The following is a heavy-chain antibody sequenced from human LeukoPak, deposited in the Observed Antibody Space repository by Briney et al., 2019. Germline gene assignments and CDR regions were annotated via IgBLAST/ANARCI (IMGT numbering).Heavy chain of an antibody. V-gene: IGHV3-66*01. J-gene: IGHJ4*02. CDR3: ARGCCGSAGDY. D-gene: IGHD3-10*01. CDR1: GFTVSSNY. CDR2: IYSGGST. Sequence: PGGSLRLSCAAPGFTVSSNYMSWVRQAPGKGLEWVSVIYSGGSTYYADSVKGRFTISRDNSKNTLYLQMNSLRAEDTAVYYCARGCCGSAGDYWGQGTLVTVSS.